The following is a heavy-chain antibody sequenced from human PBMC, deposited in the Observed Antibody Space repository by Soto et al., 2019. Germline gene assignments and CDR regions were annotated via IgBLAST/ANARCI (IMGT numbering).Heavy chain of an antibody. CDR2: IYYSGST. Sequence: SETLSLTCTVSGGSISSYYWSWIRQPPGKGLEWIGYIYYSGSTNYNPSLKSRVTISVDTSKNQFSLKLSSVTAADTAVYYCARVQSGYDPYYYYYMDVWGKGTTVTVSS. D-gene: IGHD5-12*01. J-gene: IGHJ6*03. CDR1: GGSISSYY. CDR3: ARVQSGYDPYYYYYMDV. V-gene: IGHV4-59*01.